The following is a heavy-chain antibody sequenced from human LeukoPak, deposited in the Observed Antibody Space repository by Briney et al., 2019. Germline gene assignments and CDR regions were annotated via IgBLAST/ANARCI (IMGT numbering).Heavy chain of an antibody. D-gene: IGHD2-21*02. V-gene: IGHV4-34*01. CDR1: GVSFDDYY. CDR2: INHSGYT. J-gene: IGHJ4*02. CDR3: TRMTAGHDY. Sequence: SETLSLTCAVSGVSFDDYYWSWVRQTPRKGLEWIGEINHSGYTNDSPSLKSRVTLSIDTSRKQFSLNPRSVTVADTGIYYCTRMTAGHDYWGQGTLVTVSS.